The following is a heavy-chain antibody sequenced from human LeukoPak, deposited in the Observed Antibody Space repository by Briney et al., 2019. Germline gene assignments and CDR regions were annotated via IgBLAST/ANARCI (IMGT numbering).Heavy chain of an antibody. CDR3: ARAQKYSYDAFDI. J-gene: IGHJ3*02. CDR2: ISSGSGTI. D-gene: IGHD4-11*01. CDR1: GFTFSSYA. Sequence: GRSLRLSCAASGFTFSSYAMHWVRQAPGKGLEWVSYISSGSGTIYYADSVKGRFTISRDNAKNSLYLQMNSLSAEDTAVYYCARAQKYSYDAFDIWGQGTMVTVSS. V-gene: IGHV3-48*04.